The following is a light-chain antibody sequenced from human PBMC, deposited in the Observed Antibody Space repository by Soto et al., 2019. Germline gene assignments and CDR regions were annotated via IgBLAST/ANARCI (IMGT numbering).Light chain of an antibody. CDR3: QQYNGYWT. CDR1: QSISGP. V-gene: IGKV1-5*03. Sequence: DIQMTQSPSTLSASVGDRVTITCRASQSISGPLAWYQQKPGKAPKLLIYEAYNLKSGVPSRFSGSGYGTEYTLTISSLQPDDSASYNCQQYNGYWTFGQATKVDIK. CDR2: EAY. J-gene: IGKJ1*01.